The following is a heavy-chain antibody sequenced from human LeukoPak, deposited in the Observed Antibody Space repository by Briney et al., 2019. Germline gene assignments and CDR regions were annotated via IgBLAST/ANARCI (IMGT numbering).Heavy chain of an antibody. D-gene: IGHD2-8*01. CDR3: AKDVWGNTPYHFDY. CDR2: IWYDGSNK. Sequence: GGSLRLSCAASGFTFSSYGVHWVRQAPGKGLEWVAVIWYDGSNKYYADSVKGRFTISRDNSKNTLYLQMNSLRAEDTAVYYCAKDVWGNTPYHFDYWGQGTLVTVSS. V-gene: IGHV3-33*06. J-gene: IGHJ4*02. CDR1: GFTFSSYG.